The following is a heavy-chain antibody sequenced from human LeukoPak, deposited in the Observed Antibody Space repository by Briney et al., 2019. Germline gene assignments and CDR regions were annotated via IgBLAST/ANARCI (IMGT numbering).Heavy chain of an antibody. CDR2: MNPENGNT. CDR3: ARRYAGGWTDY. CDR1: GYTFSSND. V-gene: IGHV1-8*01. J-gene: IGHJ4*02. Sequence: ASVKVSCKASGYTFSSNDINWLRQATGQGLEWMGWMNPENGNTGYAERFQGRVTLTRNTSISTAYMELSSLGSEDTAVYYCARRYAGGWTDYWGQGTLVTVSS. D-gene: IGHD6-19*01.